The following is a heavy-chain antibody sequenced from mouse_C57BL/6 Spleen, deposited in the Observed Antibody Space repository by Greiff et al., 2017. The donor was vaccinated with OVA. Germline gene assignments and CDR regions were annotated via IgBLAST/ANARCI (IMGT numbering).Heavy chain of an antibody. J-gene: IGHJ4*01. CDR2: IDPETGGT. CDR1: GYTFTDYE. Sequence: QVQLKQSGAELVRPGASVTLSCKASGYTFTDYEMHWVKQTPVHGLEWIGAIDPETGGTAYNQKFKGKAILTADKSSRTAYMDLRSLTSEDSAVYYCTRDYRGAMDYWGQGTSVTVSS. V-gene: IGHV1-15*01. CDR3: TRDYRGAMDY. D-gene: IGHD2-13*01.